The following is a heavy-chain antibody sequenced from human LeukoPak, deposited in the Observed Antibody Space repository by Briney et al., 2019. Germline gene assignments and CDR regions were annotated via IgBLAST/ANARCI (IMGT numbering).Heavy chain of an antibody. J-gene: IGHJ4*02. Sequence: PGRSLRLSCAASGFTFSSYGMHWVRQAPGKGLVWVSRINSDGTSTTYADSVKGRFTISRDNAKSTLFLQMNSLRVEDTAVFHCAREGTYSNGPDYWGQGTLVTVSS. CDR3: AREGTYSNGPDY. D-gene: IGHD3-22*01. CDR2: INSDGTST. CDR1: GFTFSSYG. V-gene: IGHV3-74*01.